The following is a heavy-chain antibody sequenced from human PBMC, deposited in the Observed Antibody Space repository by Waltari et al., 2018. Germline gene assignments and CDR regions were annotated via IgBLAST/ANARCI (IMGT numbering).Heavy chain of an antibody. CDR3: AHRPVVGAPFDY. D-gene: IGHD1-26*01. CDR2: IYWNDDK. Sequence: QITLKESGPTLVKPTQTLTLTCTFTGFSLSTSGVGVGWIGQPPGKALPRPAPPHSHAHPRQPPGKALEWLALIYWNDDKRYSPSLKSRLTITKDTSKNQVVLTMTNMDPVDTATYYCAHRPVVGAPFDYWGQGTLVTVSS. V-gene: IGHV2-5*01. J-gene: IGHJ4*02. CDR1: GFSLSTSGVG.